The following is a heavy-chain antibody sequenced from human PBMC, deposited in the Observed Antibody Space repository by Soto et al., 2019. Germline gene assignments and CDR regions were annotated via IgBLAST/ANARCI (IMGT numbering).Heavy chain of an antibody. CDR2: ISWNSGSI. V-gene: IGHV3-9*01. J-gene: IGHJ3*02. D-gene: IGHD1-26*01. CDR3: AKDINHSGSPRAFDI. CDR1: GFTFDDYA. Sequence: GGSLRLSCAASGFTFDDYAMHWVRQAPGKGLEWVSGISWNSGSIGYADSVKGRFTISRDNAKNSLYLQMNSLRAEDTALYYCAKDINHSGSPRAFDIWGQGTMVTVSS.